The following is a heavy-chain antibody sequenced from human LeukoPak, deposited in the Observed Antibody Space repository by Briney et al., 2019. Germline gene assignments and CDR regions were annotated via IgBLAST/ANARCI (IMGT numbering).Heavy chain of an antibody. CDR1: GFPFSNHA. D-gene: IGHD3-22*01. CDR2: ISGSGGST. V-gene: IGHV3-23*01. Sequence: GGSLRLSCAASGFPFSNHAMSWVRQAPGKGLEWVSAISGSGGSTYYADSVKGRFTISRDNSKNMLFLQMNSLTAEDTALYYCAKGSSGYFADLWGQGTLVTVSS. CDR3: AKGSSGYFADL. J-gene: IGHJ5*02.